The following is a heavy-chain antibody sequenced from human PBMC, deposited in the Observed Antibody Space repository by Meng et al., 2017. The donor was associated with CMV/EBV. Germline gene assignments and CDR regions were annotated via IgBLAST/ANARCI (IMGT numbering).Heavy chain of an antibody. CDR2: MNPNSGNT. J-gene: IGHJ4*02. V-gene: IGHV1-8*03. Sequence: ASVKVSCKASGYTFTSYDINWVRQATGQGLEWMGWMNPNSGNTGYAQKFQGRVTITRNTSISTAYMELSSLRSEDTALYYCVISRSSFDRWGQGTLVTVSS. D-gene: IGHD3-3*02. CDR1: GYTFTSYD. CDR3: VISRSSFDR.